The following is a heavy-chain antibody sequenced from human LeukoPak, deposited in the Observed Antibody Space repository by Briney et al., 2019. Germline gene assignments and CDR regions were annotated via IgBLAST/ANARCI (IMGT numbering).Heavy chain of an antibody. CDR2: ISSSGSTI. Sequence: PGGSLRLSCAASGFTFSSYWMSWIRQAPGKGLEWVSYISSSGSTIYYADSVKGRFTISRDNAKNSLYLQMNSLRAEDTAVYYCARDAGYSGQYYFDYWGQGTLVTVSS. D-gene: IGHD5-12*01. J-gene: IGHJ4*02. CDR1: GFTFSSYW. V-gene: IGHV3-11*04. CDR3: ARDAGYSGQYYFDY.